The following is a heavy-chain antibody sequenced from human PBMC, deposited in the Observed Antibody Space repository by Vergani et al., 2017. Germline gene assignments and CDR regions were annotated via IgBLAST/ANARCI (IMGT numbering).Heavy chain of an antibody. D-gene: IGHD2-2*01. CDR2: ISKDGTHD. CDR3: ARDVTDIFFSSSDTSHLLYY. V-gene: IGHV3-30*03. Sequence: QVSLVESGGGVVQPGRSLTLTCSASGFGFKNFAMHWVRPAPGKGLEWVATISKDGTHDYYEPSVRGRFAVSRDNFKNTMYLQMDRLTNDDTAVYFCARDVTDIFFSSSDTSHLLYYWGQGILVTVS. CDR1: GFGFKNFA. J-gene: IGHJ4*02.